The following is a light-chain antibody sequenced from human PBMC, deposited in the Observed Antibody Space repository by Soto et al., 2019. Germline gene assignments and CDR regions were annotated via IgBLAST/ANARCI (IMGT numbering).Light chain of an antibody. CDR1: SSNIGAGYD. CDR3: PSYDSSLSGSV. CDR2: GKG. Sequence: QSVLTQPPSVSGAPGQRVTISCTGSSSNIGAGYDVHWYQQLPGTAPKLLIYGKGNRNRPSGVPDRFSGSKSGTSASLAITGLQAEDEADYYCPSYDSSLSGSVFGGGTKVTVL. J-gene: IGLJ2*01. V-gene: IGLV1-40*01.